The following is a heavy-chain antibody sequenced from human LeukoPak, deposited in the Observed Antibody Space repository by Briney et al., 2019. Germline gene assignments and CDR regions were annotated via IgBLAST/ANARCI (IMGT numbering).Heavy chain of an antibody. Sequence: PGGSLRLSCAASGFTFSSYAMSWVRQAPGKGLEWVSSISSSSSYIYYADSVKGRFTISRDNAKDSLYLQMNSLRAEDTAVYYCAGDDYGDLPPPSRFDPWGQGTLVTVSS. J-gene: IGHJ5*02. CDR2: ISSSSSYI. D-gene: IGHD4-17*01. CDR3: AGDDYGDLPPPSRFDP. CDR1: GFTFSSYA. V-gene: IGHV3-21*01.